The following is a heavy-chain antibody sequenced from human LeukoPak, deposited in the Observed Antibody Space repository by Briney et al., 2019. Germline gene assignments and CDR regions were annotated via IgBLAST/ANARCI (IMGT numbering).Heavy chain of an antibody. J-gene: IGHJ5*02. D-gene: IGHD5-24*01. Sequence: ASVKASCKASGYTFTSYGISWVRQAPGQGLEWMGWISAYNGNTNYAQKLQGRVTMTTDTSTSTDYLELSSLRSDDTAVYYCARDNSVRDGAWWFNPWGQGTLVTVAS. V-gene: IGHV1-18*01. CDR1: GYTFTSYG. CDR3: ARDNSVRDGAWWFNP. CDR2: ISAYNGNT.